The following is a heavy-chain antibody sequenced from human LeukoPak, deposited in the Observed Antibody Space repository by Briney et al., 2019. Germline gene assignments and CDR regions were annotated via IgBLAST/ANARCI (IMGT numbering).Heavy chain of an antibody. CDR1: GGSISSYY. J-gene: IGHJ4*02. V-gene: IGHV4-4*07. CDR2: FHSSGST. Sequence: SETLSLTCTVSGGSISSYYWTWIRQPAGKGLEWIGRFHSSGSTYYIPSLKRRVIMSLDTSKNHFSLKLSSVTAADTALYYCARGLHQYYFDSWGQGTLVTVSS. CDR3: ARGLHQYYFDS. D-gene: IGHD3-16*01.